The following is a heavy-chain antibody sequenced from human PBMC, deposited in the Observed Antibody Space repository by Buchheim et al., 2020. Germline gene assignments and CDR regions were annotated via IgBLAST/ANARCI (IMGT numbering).Heavy chain of an antibody. V-gene: IGHV1-46*03. CDR1: GYTFTSYY. CDR3: ARAGYSYDYYYYYGMDV. Sequence: QVQLVQSGAEVKKPGASVKVSCTASGYTFTSYYMHWVRQAPGQGLEWMGIINPSGGSTSYAQKFQGRVTMTRDTSTSTVYMELSSLRSEDTAVYYCARAGYSYDYYYYYGMDVWGQGTT. J-gene: IGHJ6*02. CDR2: INPSGGST. D-gene: IGHD5-18*01.